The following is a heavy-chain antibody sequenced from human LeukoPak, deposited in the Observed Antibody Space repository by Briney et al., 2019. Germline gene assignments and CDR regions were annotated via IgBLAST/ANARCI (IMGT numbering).Heavy chain of an antibody. CDR3: GREDMSGYTSY. D-gene: IGHD3-3*01. J-gene: IGHJ4*02. CDR2: TYYRSKWYN. Sequence: SQTLSLTCAISGDSVSSSITTWNWIRQSPSGGLEWLGRTYYRSKWYNDYAVSLKSRITINPDTSKNQFSLQLKYVTPDDTALYYCGREDMSGYTSYWGQATLVTVSS. CDR1: GDSVSSSITT. V-gene: IGHV6-1*01.